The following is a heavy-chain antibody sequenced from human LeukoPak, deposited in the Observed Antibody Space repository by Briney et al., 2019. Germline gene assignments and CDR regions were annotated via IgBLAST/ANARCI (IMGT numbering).Heavy chain of an antibody. CDR3: RAAADLNDY. J-gene: IGHJ4*02. V-gene: IGHV3-73*01. CDR2: IKSKADSYTT. Sequence: GGSLRLSCAASGFTFSGSAMHWVRQASGKGLEWLGRIKSKADSYTTAYAASVKGRFIVSRDDSKNTAYLQMNSLKTEDTAVYYCRAAADLNDYWGQGTLVTVSS. D-gene: IGHD6-13*01. CDR1: GFTFSGSA.